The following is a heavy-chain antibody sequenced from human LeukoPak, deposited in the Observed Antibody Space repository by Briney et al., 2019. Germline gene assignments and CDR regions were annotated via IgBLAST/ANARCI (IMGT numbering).Heavy chain of an antibody. Sequence: ASVKVSCKASGGTFSSYAISWVRQAPGQGVEWMGGIIPIFGTANYAQKFQGRVTITADGSTSTAYMELSSLRSEDTAVYYCARKGFGEYWFDPWGQGTLVTVSS. V-gene: IGHV1-69*13. J-gene: IGHJ5*02. D-gene: IGHD3-10*01. CDR2: IIPIFGTA. CDR1: GGTFSSYA. CDR3: ARKGFGEYWFDP.